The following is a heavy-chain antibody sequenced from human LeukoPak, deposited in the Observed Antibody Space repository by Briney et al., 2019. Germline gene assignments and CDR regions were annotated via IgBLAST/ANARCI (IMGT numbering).Heavy chain of an antibody. D-gene: IGHD3-16*01. CDR3: ARLRSGGRGIYWFDP. CDR1: GGTFSSYP. CDR2: INPIFETG. J-gene: IGHJ5*02. V-gene: IGHV1-69*13. Sequence: SVKVSCKASGGTFSSYPVSWVRQAPGQGLEWMGAINPIFETGNYSQRFQGRVTITADESTSTVYMEINNLKSEDTAVYYCARLRSGGRGIYWFDPWGQGTLVTVSS.